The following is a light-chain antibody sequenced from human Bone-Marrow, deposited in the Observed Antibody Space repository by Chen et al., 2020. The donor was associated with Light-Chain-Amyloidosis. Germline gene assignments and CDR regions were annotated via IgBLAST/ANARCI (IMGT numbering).Light chain of an antibody. V-gene: IGLV2-14*01. CDR3: SSYTITNTLV. CDR2: EVT. J-gene: IGLJ1*01. CDR1: SSDVGGDNH. Sequence: QSALTQPASVSGSPGQSITISCTGTSSDVGGDNHVSWYQQHPDNAPKLMIYEVTNRPSWVPDRFSGSKSDNTASPTISVLQTEDEADYFCSSYTITNTLVFGSGTRLTVL.